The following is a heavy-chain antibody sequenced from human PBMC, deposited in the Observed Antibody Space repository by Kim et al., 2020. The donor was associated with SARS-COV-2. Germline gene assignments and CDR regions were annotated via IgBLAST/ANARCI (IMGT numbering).Heavy chain of an antibody. Sequence: SRVTISVDTSKNQFSLKLSSVTAADTAVYYCARLRIVVVPADYYYYGMDVWGQGTTVTVSS. V-gene: IGHV4-34*01. CDR3: ARLRIVVVPADYYYYGMDV. J-gene: IGHJ6*02. D-gene: IGHD2-2*01.